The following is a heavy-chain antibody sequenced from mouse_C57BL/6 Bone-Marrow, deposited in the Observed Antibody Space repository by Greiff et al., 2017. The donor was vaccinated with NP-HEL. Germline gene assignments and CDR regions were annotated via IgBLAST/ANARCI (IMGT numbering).Heavy chain of an antibody. V-gene: IGHV1-69*01. J-gene: IGHJ1*03. CDR1: GYTFTSYW. CDR2: IDPSDSYT. Sequence: QVQLQQPGAELVMPGASVKLSCKASGYTFTSYWMHWVKQRPGQGLEWIGEIDPSDSYTNYNQKFKGKSTLTVDKSSSTAYMQLSSLTSEDSAVYYCAILLRRWRGYFDVWGTGTTVTVSS. CDR3: AILLRRWRGYFDV. D-gene: IGHD1-1*01.